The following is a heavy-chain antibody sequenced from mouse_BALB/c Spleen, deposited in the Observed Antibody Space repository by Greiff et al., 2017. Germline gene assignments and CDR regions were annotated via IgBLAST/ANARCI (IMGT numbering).Heavy chain of an antibody. CDR2: ISSGSSTI. J-gene: IGHJ3*01. Sequence: EVQGVESGGGLVQPGGSRKLSCAASGFTFSSFGMHWVRQAPEKGLEWVAYISSGSSTIYYADTVKGRFTISRDNPKNTLFLQMTSLRSEDTAMYYCARDLGRGFAYWGQGTLVTVSA. V-gene: IGHV5-17*02. CDR3: ARDLGRGFAY. D-gene: IGHD4-1*01. CDR1: GFTFSSFG.